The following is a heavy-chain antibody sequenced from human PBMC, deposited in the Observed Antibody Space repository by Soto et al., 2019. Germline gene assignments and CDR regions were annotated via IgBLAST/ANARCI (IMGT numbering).Heavy chain of an antibody. CDR3: ARDQGFMVVINSIWFYP. V-gene: IGHV1-18*01. D-gene: IGHD3-10*01. CDR1: GYTFSRYG. J-gene: IGHJ5*02. Sequence: ASVKVSCKASGYTFSRYGIMWVRQAPGQGLEWMGWISAYNGNTNSAEKLRGRLTMTTDASTTTAYMELRSLRSDDTAIYYCARDQGFMVVINSIWFYPWGQGKLVTVSS. CDR2: ISAYNGNT.